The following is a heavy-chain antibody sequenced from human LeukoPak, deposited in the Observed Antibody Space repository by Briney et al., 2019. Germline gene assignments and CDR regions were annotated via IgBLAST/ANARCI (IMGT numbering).Heavy chain of an antibody. CDR3: ASSPGSIAARPSAGYFDL. V-gene: IGHV4-34*01. D-gene: IGHD6-6*01. Sequence: SETLSVTCTVYGGSFSGYYWSWIRQPPGKGLEWIGEINHSGSNNYHPSLKSRVTISVDTSKNQFSLKLSSVTAADTAVYYCASSPGSIAARPSAGYFDLWGRGTLVTVSS. CDR1: GGSFSGYY. CDR2: INHSGSN. J-gene: IGHJ2*01.